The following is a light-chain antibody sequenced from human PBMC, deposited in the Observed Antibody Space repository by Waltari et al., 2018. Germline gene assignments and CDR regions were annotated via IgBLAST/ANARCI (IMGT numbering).Light chain of an antibody. V-gene: IGLV2-14*03. CDR2: YVN. Sequence: QSALTQPASVSGSPGQSIAISCTGTRSDVGGYNYVSWYQQHPGKAPKLIIYYVNERPSGVLDRFSASKSGNTASLTISGLQAEDEADYYCSSYTTSYTWVFGGGTKLTVL. CDR1: RSDVGGYNY. J-gene: IGLJ3*02. CDR3: SSYTTSYTWV.